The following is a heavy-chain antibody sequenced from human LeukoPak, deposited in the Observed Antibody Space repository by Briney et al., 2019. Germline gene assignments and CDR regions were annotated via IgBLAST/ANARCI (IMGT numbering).Heavy chain of an antibody. Sequence: SETLSLTCTVSGGSISSSSYYWGWIRQPPGKGLEWIGSIYYSGSTYYNPSLKSRVTISVDTSKNQFSLKLSSVTAADTAVYYCARRYYGSGSYYNSPPYEWGQGTLVTVSS. CDR1: GGSISSSSYY. V-gene: IGHV4-39*01. J-gene: IGHJ4*02. CDR3: ARRYYGSGSYYNSPPYE. D-gene: IGHD3-10*01. CDR2: IYYSGST.